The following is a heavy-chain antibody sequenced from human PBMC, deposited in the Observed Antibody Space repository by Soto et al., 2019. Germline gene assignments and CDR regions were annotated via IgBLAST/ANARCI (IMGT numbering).Heavy chain of an antibody. V-gene: IGHV3-33*01. CDR3: AREARSSGSYYFDY. CDR2: IWYDGSNK. CDR1: GFTFSSYG. D-gene: IGHD3-10*01. J-gene: IGHJ4*02. Sequence: PGGSLRLSCAASGFTFSSYGMHWVRQARGKGLEWVAVIWYDGSNKYYADSVKGRFTISRDNSKNTLYLQMNSLRAEDTAVYYCAREARSSGSYYFDYWGQGTLVTVSS.